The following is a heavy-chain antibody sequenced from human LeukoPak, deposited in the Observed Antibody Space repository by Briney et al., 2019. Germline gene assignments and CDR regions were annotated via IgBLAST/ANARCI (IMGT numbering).Heavy chain of an antibody. V-gene: IGHV4-38-2*01. D-gene: IGHD3-22*01. CDR3: TGKYYYDSSGYYYVGY. CDR1: GYSISSGYF. Sequence: SETLSLTCAVSGYSISSGYFWGWIRQSPGKGLEWIGSIYHSGSTYYNPSLKSRVTISVDTSKNQFSLKLSSVTAADTAVYYCTGKYYYDSSGYYYVGYWGQGTLVTVSS. J-gene: IGHJ4*02. CDR2: IYHSGST.